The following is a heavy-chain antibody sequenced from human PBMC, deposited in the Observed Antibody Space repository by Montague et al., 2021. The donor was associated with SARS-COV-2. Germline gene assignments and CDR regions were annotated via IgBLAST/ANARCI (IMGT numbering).Heavy chain of an antibody. CDR3: ARAPIYRSSWYAYFDY. J-gene: IGHJ4*02. Sequence: SETLSLTCTVSGDSVSSSDHYWGWIRQPPGKGLEWLGIVYYSGYTYYXPSFKGRVTISIDASKNQFSLRLTSVTAADTAMYFCARAPIYRSSWYAYFDYWGQGTLVTVSS. CDR2: VYYSGYT. D-gene: IGHD6-13*01. CDR1: GDSVSSSDHY. V-gene: IGHV4-39*07.